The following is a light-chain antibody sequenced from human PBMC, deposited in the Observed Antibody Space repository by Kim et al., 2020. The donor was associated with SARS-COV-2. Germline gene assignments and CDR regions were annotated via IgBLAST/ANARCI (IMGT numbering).Light chain of an antibody. V-gene: IGKV1-5*03. J-gene: IGKJ2*01. Sequence: AYIGDRVTSTWRDSQTIGTWLAGYEQKPGKDPNLLIYLAYALESGVPSRFIGSGSGTEFTLTIDSLQPDDFATYYCQNYSRFPYTFGQGTKVEIK. CDR1: QTIGTW. CDR2: LAY. CDR3: QNYSRFPYT.